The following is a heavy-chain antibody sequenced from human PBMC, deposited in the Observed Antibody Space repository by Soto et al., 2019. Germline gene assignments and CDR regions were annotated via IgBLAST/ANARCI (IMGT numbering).Heavy chain of an antibody. D-gene: IGHD4-17*01. J-gene: IGHJ4*02. CDR2: ISWNSGSI. CDR1: GFTFDDYA. CDR3: AKDRSAVTTSLDY. V-gene: IGHV3-9*01. Sequence: GGSLRLSCAASGFTFDDYAMHWVRQAPGKGLEWVSGISWNSGSIGYVDSVKGRFTISRDNAKNSLYLQMNSLRAEDTALYYCAKDRSAVTTSLDYWGQGTLVTVSS.